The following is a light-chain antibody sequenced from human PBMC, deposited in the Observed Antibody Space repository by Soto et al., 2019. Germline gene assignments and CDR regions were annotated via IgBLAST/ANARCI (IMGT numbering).Light chain of an antibody. Sequence: DIQMTQSPSSLSASLGDIVTITCRARQSISNYLNWYQQKPGKAPKLLIYTASSLQSGVPSRFSGSGSGTDFTLTISSLQPEDFATYYCQQSYSARPFGQGTKVDI. J-gene: IGKJ1*01. V-gene: IGKV1-39*01. CDR2: TAS. CDR1: QSISNY. CDR3: QQSYSARP.